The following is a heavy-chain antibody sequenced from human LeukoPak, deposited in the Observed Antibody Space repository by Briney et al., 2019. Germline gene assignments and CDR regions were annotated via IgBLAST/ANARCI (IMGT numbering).Heavy chain of an antibody. CDR1: GYTFTGYY. V-gene: IGHV1-2*06. D-gene: IGHD3-10*01. J-gene: IGHJ4*02. CDR3: AGGYGSGSPDDC. CDR2: INPNSGGT. Sequence: ASVKLSCKASGYTFTGYYMHWVRQAPGQGLEWMGRINPNSGGTNYAQKFQVRVTMTRDPSISTAYMELSRLSSDATAVYYCAGGYGSGSPDDCGGEGTLVTVSS.